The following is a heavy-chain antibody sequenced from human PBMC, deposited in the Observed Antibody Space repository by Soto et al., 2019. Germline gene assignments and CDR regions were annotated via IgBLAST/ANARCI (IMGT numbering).Heavy chain of an antibody. V-gene: IGHV4-4*07. CDR2: IQHTGNT. J-gene: IGHJ5*02. D-gene: IGHD3-16*01. CDR3: AKDVSSRRWFDP. Sequence: SETLSLTCAVSGASIRSYHWSFLRQPAGKGLEWIGRIQHTGNTNYNPSLKSRVTMSADTSKNQISLKMTSVTAADTAVYFCAKDVSSRRWFDPWGQGVRVNV. CDR1: GASIRSYH.